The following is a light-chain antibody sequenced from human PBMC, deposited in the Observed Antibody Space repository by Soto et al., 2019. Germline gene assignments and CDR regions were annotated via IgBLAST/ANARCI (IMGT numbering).Light chain of an antibody. V-gene: IGLV2-14*01. Sequence: QSALTQPAYVSVSPGQSSTISCTGSNSDIGAYDYVSWYQQHPGKPPTLLMYEVTFRPSWVPNRFSGSKSGNTATLTISGFLTEDDADYYLGSYASATLIFGGGTQLTVL. CDR2: EVT. CDR1: NSDIGAYDY. J-gene: IGLJ2*01. CDR3: GSYASATLI.